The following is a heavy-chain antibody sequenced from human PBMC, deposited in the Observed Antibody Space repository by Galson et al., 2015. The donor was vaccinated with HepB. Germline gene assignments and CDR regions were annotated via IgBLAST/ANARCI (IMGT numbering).Heavy chain of an antibody. CDR1: GFTFSSYS. V-gene: IGHV3-48*01. CDR3: ASPVDTAMGLFDY. J-gene: IGHJ4*02. Sequence: SLRLSCAASGFTFSSYSMNWVRQAPGKGLEWVSYISSSSSTIYYADSVKGRFTISRDNAKNSLYLQMNSLRAEDTAVYYCASPVDTAMGLFDYWGQGTLVTVSS. CDR2: ISSSSSTI. D-gene: IGHD5-18*01.